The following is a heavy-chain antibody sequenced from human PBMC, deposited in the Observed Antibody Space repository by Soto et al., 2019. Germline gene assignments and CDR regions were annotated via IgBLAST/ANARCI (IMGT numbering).Heavy chain of an antibody. V-gene: IGHV4-34*01. D-gene: IGHD2-2*02. J-gene: IGHJ6*02. CDR2: INHSGST. CDR3: AGGDCSSTSCYKNYYYYYGMDV. Sequence: QVQLQQWGAGLLKPSETLSLTCAVYGGSFSGYYWSWIRQPPGKGLEWIGEINHSGSTNYNPSLKSRVTISVDTSKNQFSLKLSSVTAADTAVYYCAGGDCSSTSCYKNYYYYYGMDVWGQGTTVTVSS. CDR1: GGSFSGYY.